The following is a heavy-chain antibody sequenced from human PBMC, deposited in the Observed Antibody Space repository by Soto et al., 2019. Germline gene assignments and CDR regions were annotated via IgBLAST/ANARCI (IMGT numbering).Heavy chain of an antibody. CDR3: AKPFSGLGVFDY. Sequence: LRLSCSASGFAFTTYTMHWVRQAPGRGLEYVSAITSNGGDTYYADSVKGRVTISRDNSKNTLYLQLSSLRVEDTAVYYCAKPFSGLGVFDYWGQGTLVTVS. CDR2: ITSNGGDT. D-gene: IGHD1-26*01. CDR1: GFAFTTYT. V-gene: IGHV3-64D*08. J-gene: IGHJ4*02.